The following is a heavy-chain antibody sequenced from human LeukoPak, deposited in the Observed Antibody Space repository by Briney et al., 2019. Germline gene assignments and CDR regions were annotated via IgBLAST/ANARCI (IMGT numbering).Heavy chain of an antibody. D-gene: IGHD2-21*01. J-gene: IGHJ5*02. CDR3: AKDRGEHWFDP. Sequence: GGSLRLSCAASGFTFSSYAMSWVRQAPGKGLEWVSAISGSGDRTYYADSVKGRFTISRDNSKNTPYLQMNSLRAEDTAVYYCAKDRGEHWFDPWGQGTLVTVSS. CDR1: GFTFSSYA. V-gene: IGHV3-23*01. CDR2: ISGSGDRT.